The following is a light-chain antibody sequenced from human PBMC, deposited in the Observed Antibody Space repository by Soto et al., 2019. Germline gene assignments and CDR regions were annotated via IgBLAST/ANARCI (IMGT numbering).Light chain of an antibody. CDR2: GAS. J-gene: IGKJ1*01. Sequence: ERVMTQSPATLSVSPGQRATLSCRASQSVSSNLAWYQQKPGQAPRLFIYGASSRATGIPDRFSGSGSGTDFTLTISRLEPEDFAVYYCQQYGSSLWTFGQGTKVDIK. CDR1: QSVSSN. V-gene: IGKV3-20*01. CDR3: QQYGSSLWT.